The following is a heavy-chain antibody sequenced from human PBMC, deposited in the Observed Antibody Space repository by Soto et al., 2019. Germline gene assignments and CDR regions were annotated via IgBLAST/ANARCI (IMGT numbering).Heavy chain of an antibody. D-gene: IGHD1-1*01. CDR3: ARRITQLELGDWFDP. V-gene: IGHV1-69*02. Sequence: QVPLVQSGAEVKKPGSSVKVSCKASGGTFSSYTISWVRQAPGQGLEWMGRIIPILGIANYAQKFQGRVTITADKSTSTAYMELSSLRSEDTAVYYCARRITQLELGDWFDPWGQGTLVTVSS. CDR1: GGTFSSYT. J-gene: IGHJ5*02. CDR2: IIPILGIA.